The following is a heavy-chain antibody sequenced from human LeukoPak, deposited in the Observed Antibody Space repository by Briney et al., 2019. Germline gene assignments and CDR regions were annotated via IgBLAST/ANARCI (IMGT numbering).Heavy chain of an antibody. J-gene: IGHJ4*02. CDR2: IFASGST. V-gene: IGHV4-61*02. D-gene: IGHD3-10*01. CDR1: GGSISSYNFY. Sequence: SETLSLTCTVSGGSISSYNFYWNWIRQPAGKGLEWIGRIFASGSTNYNPSLKSRVTISVDTSKNQFSLKLSSVTAADTAVYYCARHVLLWFGETSGGYFDYWGQGTLVTVSS. CDR3: ARHVLLWFGETSGGYFDY.